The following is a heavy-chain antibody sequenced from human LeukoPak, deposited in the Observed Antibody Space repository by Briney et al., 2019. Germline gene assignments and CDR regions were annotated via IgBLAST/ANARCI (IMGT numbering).Heavy chain of an antibody. J-gene: IGHJ3*02. Sequence: SETLSLTCAVSGGSVSGSSQYRGWIGQPPGKGLEWIGSIDQSGKMIHNPSLESRVTISVDTSKNNFSLKLRSVTATDTAVYYCARHSDYLGVNGFDIWGQGTMVTVSS. D-gene: IGHD3-3*01. CDR2: IDQSGKM. V-gene: IGHV4-39*01. CDR1: GGSVSGSSQY. CDR3: ARHSDYLGVNGFDI.